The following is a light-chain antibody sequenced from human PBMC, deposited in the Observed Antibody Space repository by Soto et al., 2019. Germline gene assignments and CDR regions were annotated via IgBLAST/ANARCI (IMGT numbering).Light chain of an antibody. CDR3: SSYTTSSSPL. CDR1: NSDVGAYNY. CDR2: DVT. J-gene: IGLJ3*02. V-gene: IGLV2-14*01. Sequence: QSVLTQPSSGSGAPGPVITISCPGTNSDVGAYNYVSWYQQHPGKAPKLMIYDVTNRPSGVSNRFSGSKSGNTASLTISGLQPGDEADYYCSSYTTSSSPLFGGGTKVTVL.